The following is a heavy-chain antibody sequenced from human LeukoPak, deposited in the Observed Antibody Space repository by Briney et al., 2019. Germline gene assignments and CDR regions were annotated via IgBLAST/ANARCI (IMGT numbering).Heavy chain of an antibody. Sequence: SETLSLTCTVSGGSISSYYWSWIRQPAGKGLEWIGRIYTSGSTNYNPSLKSRVTMSVDTSKNQFSLKLSSVTAADTAVYYCARDKPDYGDYSTSPAYYMDVWGKGTTVTVSS. CDR1: GGSISSYY. D-gene: IGHD4-17*01. CDR3: ARDKPDYGDYSTSPAYYMDV. CDR2: IYTSGST. V-gene: IGHV4-4*07. J-gene: IGHJ6*03.